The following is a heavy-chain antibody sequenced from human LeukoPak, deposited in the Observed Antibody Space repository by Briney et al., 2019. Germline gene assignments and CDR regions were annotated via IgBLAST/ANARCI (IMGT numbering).Heavy chain of an antibody. CDR2: ISSSSSHI. CDR3: ARELGWGAFLPGRCDY. Sequence: GGSLRLACAASGFTFSSYRMNWVRQAHEKWLEWVSSISSSSSHIYYADSVKGRFTISSENAKNSLYLQMNSLRAEDTAVYYCARELGWGAFLPGRCDYWGQGTLVTVS. V-gene: IGHV3-21*01. CDR1: GFTFSSYR. J-gene: IGHJ4*02. D-gene: IGHD2/OR15-2a*01.